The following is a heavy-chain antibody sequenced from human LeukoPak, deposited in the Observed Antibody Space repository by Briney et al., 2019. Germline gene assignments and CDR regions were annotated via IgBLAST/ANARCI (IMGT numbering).Heavy chain of an antibody. CDR2: IFYSGST. Sequence: PSETLSLTCTVAAGSISNYHWSWIRQPPGKGLGWIGCIFYSGSTYYNPSLKSRVTISVDTSKNQFSLKLSSVTAADTAVYYCARDGREMATTSGGDWFDPWGQGTLVTVSS. V-gene: IGHV4-59*12. D-gene: IGHD5-24*01. CDR3: ARDGREMATTSGGDWFDP. CDR1: AGSISNYH. J-gene: IGHJ5*02.